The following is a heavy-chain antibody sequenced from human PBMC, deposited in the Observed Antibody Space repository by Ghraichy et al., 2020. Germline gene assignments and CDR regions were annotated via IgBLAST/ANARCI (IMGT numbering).Heavy chain of an antibody. J-gene: IGHJ4*02. D-gene: IGHD6-13*01. V-gene: IGHV3-23*01. CDR3: AKGLQPSPPYSSSWYYFDY. Sequence: GGSLRLSCAASGFTFSSYAMSWVRQAPGKGLEWVSAISGSGGTPYYADSVKGRFTISRDNSRSTLYLQMSSLRAEDTAVYYCAKGLQPSPPYSSSWYYFDYWGQGTLVTVSS. CDR1: GFTFSSYA. CDR2: ISGSGGTP.